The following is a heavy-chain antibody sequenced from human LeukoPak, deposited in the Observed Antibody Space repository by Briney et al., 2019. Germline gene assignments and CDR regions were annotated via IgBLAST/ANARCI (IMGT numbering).Heavy chain of an antibody. CDR2: IYHSGST. Sequence: PSGTLSLTCALSMVSIRTSNWWSWVRQPPGKGLEWIGQIYHSGSTNYNPSLKSRVTISLDKSKNQFSLELTSLPAAETAVYYCARSCRYSGYDYYFDPWGQGTLVTVSS. CDR3: ARSCRYSGYDYYFDP. V-gene: IGHV4-4*02. J-gene: IGHJ5*02. CDR1: MVSIRTSNW. D-gene: IGHD5-12*01.